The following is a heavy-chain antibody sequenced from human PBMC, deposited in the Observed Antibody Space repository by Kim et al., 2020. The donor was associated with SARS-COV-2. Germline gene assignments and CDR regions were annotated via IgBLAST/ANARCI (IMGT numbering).Heavy chain of an antibody. J-gene: IGHJ5*02. CDR3: ARGAHYDILTGYYLNNWFDP. Sequence: SETLSLTCAVYGGSFSGYYWSWIRQPPGKGLEWIGEINHSGSTNYNPSLKSRVTISVDTSKNQFSLKLSSVTAADTAVYYCARGAHYDILTGYYLNNWFDPWGQGTLVTVSS. V-gene: IGHV4-34*01. CDR1: GGSFSGYY. CDR2: INHSGST. D-gene: IGHD3-9*01.